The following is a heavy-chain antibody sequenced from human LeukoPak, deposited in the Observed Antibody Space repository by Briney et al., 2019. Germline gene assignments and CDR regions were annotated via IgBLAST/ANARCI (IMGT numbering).Heavy chain of an antibody. CDR3: AREGYSSGWGLGY. D-gene: IGHD6-19*01. Sequence: GGSLRLSCAASGFTFSSYWMSGVRQAPGKGLEWVANIKQDGSEKYYVDSVKGRFTISRDNAKNSLYLQMNSLRAEDTAVYYCAREGYSSGWGLGYWGQGTLVTVSS. J-gene: IGHJ4*02. CDR2: IKQDGSEK. CDR1: GFTFSSYW. V-gene: IGHV3-7*03.